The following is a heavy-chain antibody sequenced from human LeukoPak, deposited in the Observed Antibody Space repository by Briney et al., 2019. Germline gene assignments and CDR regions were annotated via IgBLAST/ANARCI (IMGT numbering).Heavy chain of an antibody. CDR3: ARAEREYSSSWNFDY. J-gene: IGHJ4*02. CDR2: IIPIFGTA. CDR1: GGTFSSYA. D-gene: IGHD6-13*01. Sequence: ASVTVSCKASGGTFSSYAISWVRQAPGQGLEWMGGIIPIFGTANYAQKFQGRVTITADKSTSTAYMELSSLRSEDTAVYYCARAEREYSSSWNFDYWGQGTLVTVSS. V-gene: IGHV1-69*06.